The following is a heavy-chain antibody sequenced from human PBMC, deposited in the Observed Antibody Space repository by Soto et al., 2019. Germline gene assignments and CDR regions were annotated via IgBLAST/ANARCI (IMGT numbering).Heavy chain of an antibody. CDR2: INHSGST. J-gene: IGHJ6*02. V-gene: IGHV4-34*01. CDR1: GGSFSGYY. Sequence: KPSETLSLTCAVYGGSFSGYYWSWIRQPPGKGLEWIGEINHSGSTNYNPSLKSRVTISVDTSKNQFSLKLSSVTAADTAVYYCARGRDFWSGYYYYYGMDVWGQGTTVTVSS. D-gene: IGHD3-3*01. CDR3: ARGRDFWSGYYYYYGMDV.